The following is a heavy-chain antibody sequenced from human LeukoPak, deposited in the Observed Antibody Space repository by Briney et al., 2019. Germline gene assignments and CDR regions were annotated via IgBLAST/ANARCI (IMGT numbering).Heavy chain of an antibody. J-gene: IGHJ4*02. D-gene: IGHD6-13*01. CDR1: GFTFSSYA. V-gene: IGHV3-23*01. CDR3: AKTKGYPYYFDH. Sequence: GGSLRLSCAASGFTFSSYAMSWVRQAPGKGLEWVSAISGSGGSTYYADSVKGRFTISRDNSKNTLYLQMNSLRAEDTGVYYCAKTKGYPYYFDHWGQGTLVTVSS. CDR2: ISGSGGST.